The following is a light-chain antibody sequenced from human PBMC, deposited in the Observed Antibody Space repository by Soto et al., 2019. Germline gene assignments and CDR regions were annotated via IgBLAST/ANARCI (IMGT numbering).Light chain of an antibody. CDR3: QQYNNWPPT. V-gene: IGKV3-15*01. CDR2: GAS. CDR1: QSVSSN. J-gene: IGKJ1*01. Sequence: EILLTQSPATLSLSPGERATLSCRASQSVSSNLAWYQQEPGQAPGFLIYGASTRATGIPARFSGSGAGTEFTLTISSLQSEDFAVYYCQQYNNWPPTFGQGTKVDIK.